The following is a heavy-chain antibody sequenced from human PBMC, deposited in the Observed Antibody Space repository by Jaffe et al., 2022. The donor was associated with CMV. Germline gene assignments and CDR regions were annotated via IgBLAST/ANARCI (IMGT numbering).Heavy chain of an antibody. V-gene: IGHV3-23*04. Sequence: EVQLVESGGGLVQTGGSLRLSCTASRFTFSNYVMRWVRQAPGKGLEWVSGISGSGGSTYYADSVKGRFTISRDNSKNTLYLQMNSLRAEDTAVYYCAKDRPPAPYVDPYYSDYWGQGTLVTVSS. CDR3: AKDRPPAPYVDPYYSDY. D-gene: IGHD6-6*01. CDR1: RFTFSNYV. CDR2: ISGSGGST. J-gene: IGHJ4*02.